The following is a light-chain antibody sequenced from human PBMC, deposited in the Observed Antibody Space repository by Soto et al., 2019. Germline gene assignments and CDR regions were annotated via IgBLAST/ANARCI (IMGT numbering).Light chain of an antibody. V-gene: IGKV3-15*01. CDR3: HQYNNWPWT. J-gene: IGKJ1*01. CDR2: TAS. CDR1: QRVSNH. Sequence: ETLMTQSPVTLSVSPGDTVTLSCRASQRVSNHLAWYQQKPGQAPRLLIYTASTRATAIPVRFSGSGSETEFTLTIRSLQSEDFALYYCHQYNNWPWTFGQGTKVDIK.